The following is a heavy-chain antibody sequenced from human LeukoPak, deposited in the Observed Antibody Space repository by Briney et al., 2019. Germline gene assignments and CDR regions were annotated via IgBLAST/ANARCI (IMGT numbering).Heavy chain of an antibody. D-gene: IGHD5-18*01. J-gene: IGHJ5*02. Sequence: SETLSLTCTVSGGSFSSGDYYWSWIRQPPGKGLEWIGYIYYSGSTYYNPSLKSRVTISVDTSKNQFSLKLSSVTAADTAVYYCAREGFVDTAIGGVSWGQGTLVTVSS. CDR1: GGSFSSGDYY. CDR2: IYYSGST. CDR3: AREGFVDTAIGGVS. V-gene: IGHV4-30-4*01.